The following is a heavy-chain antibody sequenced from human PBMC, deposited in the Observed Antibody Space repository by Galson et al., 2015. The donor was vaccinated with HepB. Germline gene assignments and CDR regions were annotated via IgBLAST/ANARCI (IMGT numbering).Heavy chain of an antibody. CDR1: GFTFSSYA. V-gene: IGHV3-23*01. CDR3: AKTGPGGDYAY. D-gene: IGHD2-21*02. Sequence: SLRLSCAASGFTFSSYAMSWVRQAPGKGLEWVSAINNNNTYYAGSVKGRFTISRDNSKKTLYLQMNSLRAEDTAVYYCAKTGPGGDYAYWGQGTLVTVSS. CDR2: INNNNT. J-gene: IGHJ4*02.